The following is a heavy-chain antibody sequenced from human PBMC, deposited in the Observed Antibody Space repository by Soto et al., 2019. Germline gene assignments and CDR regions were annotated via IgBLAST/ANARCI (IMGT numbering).Heavy chain of an antibody. D-gene: IGHD3-10*01. CDR2: ISGSGGST. CDR1: GFTFSSYA. CDR3: AKNPWFGESSFDY. J-gene: IGHJ4*02. V-gene: IGHV3-23*01. Sequence: AGGSLRLSCAASGFTFSSYAMSWVRQAPGKGLEWVSAISGSGGSTYYADSVKGRFTISRDNSKNTLYLQMNSLRAEDTAVYYCAKNPWFGESSFDYWGQGTLVTVSS.